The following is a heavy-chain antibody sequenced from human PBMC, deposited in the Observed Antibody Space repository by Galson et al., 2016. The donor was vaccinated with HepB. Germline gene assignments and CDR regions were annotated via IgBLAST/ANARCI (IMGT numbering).Heavy chain of an antibody. CDR1: GFSLSTSRAG. Sequence: PALVKPTQTLTLTCTFSGFSLSTSRAGVGWIRQSPRKALEWLAVIYWNDEEHYSPSLKSRLTITKDTSKNQVVLTMTNMDPVDTATYYCANRQQYLGQNDYNNYGFDYWGQGTLVTVSS. J-gene: IGHJ4*02. V-gene: IGHV2-5*01. D-gene: IGHD4-11*01. CDR2: IYWNDEE. CDR3: ANRQQYLGQNDYNNYGFDY.